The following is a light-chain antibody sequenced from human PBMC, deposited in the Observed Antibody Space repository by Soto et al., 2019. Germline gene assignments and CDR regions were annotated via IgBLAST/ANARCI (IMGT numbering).Light chain of an antibody. CDR1: QSVNSN. Sequence: EIVMTQSPVTLSVSPGDRATLSCRASQSVNSNLAWYQHKPGQTTKLLIYVASTRATGIPARFSGSGSGTEFILTISRLQSEDFAIYYCQQYNVWTLTFGGGTEVEFK. CDR3: QQYNVWTLT. J-gene: IGKJ4*01. V-gene: IGKV3-15*01. CDR2: VAS.